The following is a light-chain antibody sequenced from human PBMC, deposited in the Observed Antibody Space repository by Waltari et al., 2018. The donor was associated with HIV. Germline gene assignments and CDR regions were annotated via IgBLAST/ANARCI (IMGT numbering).Light chain of an antibody. CDR3: QSYDSSLSGFFYV. V-gene: IGLV1-40*01. CDR1: SSNIGAGYD. J-gene: IGLJ1*01. CDR2: GST. Sequence: QSVLTQPPSVSGAPGQRVTISCTGSSSNIGAGYDVHGYQQLPGTAPKLLIYGSTNRPSGVPDRFSGSKSGTSASLAITGLQAEDEADYYCQSYDSSLSGFFYVFGSGTKVTVL.